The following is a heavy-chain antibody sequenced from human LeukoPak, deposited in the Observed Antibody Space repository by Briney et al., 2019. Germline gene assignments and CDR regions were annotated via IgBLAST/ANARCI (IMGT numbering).Heavy chain of an antibody. J-gene: IGHJ4*02. Sequence: GAAVKVSCKASRYIFTSYGISWVRQAPSREVAWMGWISAYNGNTNYAQKLQGRVTMTTDTSTSTAYMELRSLRSDDTAVYYCARGSGWYGDYWGQGTLVTVSS. V-gene: IGHV1-18*04. D-gene: IGHD6-19*01. CDR3: ARGSGWYGDY. CDR2: ISAYNGNT. CDR1: RYIFTSYG.